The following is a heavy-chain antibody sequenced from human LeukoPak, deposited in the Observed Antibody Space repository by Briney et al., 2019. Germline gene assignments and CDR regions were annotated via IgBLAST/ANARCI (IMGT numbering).Heavy chain of an antibody. CDR2: ISTSGST. CDR1: SGSVSSYF. D-gene: IGHD3-22*01. J-gene: IGHJ4*02. V-gene: IGHV4-4*07. CDR3: ARGLLFYDTSALGY. Sequence: SETLSLTCTVSSGSVSSYFWSWIRQPAGKGLEWIGRISTSGSTNYNPSLKSRVTMSLDTSKKEFSLTLTSVTAADTAVYYCARGLLFYDTSALGYWGQGTLVTVSS.